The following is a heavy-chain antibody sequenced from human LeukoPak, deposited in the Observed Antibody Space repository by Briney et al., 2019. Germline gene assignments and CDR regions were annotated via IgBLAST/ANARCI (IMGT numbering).Heavy chain of an antibody. D-gene: IGHD3-16*01. CDR1: GFTFSSYS. Sequence: PGGSLRLSCAASGFTFSSYSMNSVRQAPGKGLEWVSSISSSSSYIYYADSVKGRFTISRDIAKNSLYLQMNSLRAEDTAVYYCARDKSPVSPSTIGYWGQGTLVTVSS. J-gene: IGHJ4*02. CDR3: ARDKSPVSPSTIGY. CDR2: ISSSSSYI. V-gene: IGHV3-21*01.